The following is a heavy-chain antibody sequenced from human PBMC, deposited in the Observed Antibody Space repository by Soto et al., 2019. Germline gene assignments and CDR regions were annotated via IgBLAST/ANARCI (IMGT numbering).Heavy chain of an antibody. V-gene: IGHV3-23*01. J-gene: IGHJ6*02. CDR2: IDDSGVGT. CDR3: VKGQSSTWSQTGGMDV. CDR1: GFTFSTYA. Sequence: EVQLLESGGGLVQPGGSLRLSCAASGFTFSTYAMTWVRQAPGKGLEWVSGIDDSGVGTYYADSVKGRLTISRDNSKNMLYLQMGSLRAEDTAVYYCVKGQSSTWSQTGGMDVWGQGNTVTVSS. D-gene: IGHD1-26*01.